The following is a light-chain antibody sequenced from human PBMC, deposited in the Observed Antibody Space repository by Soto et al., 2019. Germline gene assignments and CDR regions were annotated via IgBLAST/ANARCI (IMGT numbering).Light chain of an antibody. J-gene: IGKJ4*01. CDR1: QSVSSY. CDR2: DAV. Sequence: ETVLTQSPATLSLSPGERATLSCRASQSVSSYLAWYQQKPGQAPRLLIYDAVNRATGIPARCSGSGSGTDFTLTIGSLEPEDSGVYYCQQRINWPLTFGGGTRVEIK. CDR3: QQRINWPLT. V-gene: IGKV3-11*01.